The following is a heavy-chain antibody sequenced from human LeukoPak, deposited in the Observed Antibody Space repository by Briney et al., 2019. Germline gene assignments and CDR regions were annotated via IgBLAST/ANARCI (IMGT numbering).Heavy chain of an antibody. V-gene: IGHV1-8*01. D-gene: IGHD3-10*01. CDR2: MNPNSGNT. CDR1: GYTFTSYD. CDR3: ARGSGSRRVIPQLFPPKRYFDY. J-gene: IGHJ4*02. Sequence: ASVKVSCKASGYTFTSYDINWVRQATGQGLEWMGWMNPNSGNTGYAQKFQGRVTMTRNTSISTAYMELSSLRSEDTAVYYCARGSGSRRVIPQLFPPKRYFDYWGQGTLVTVSS.